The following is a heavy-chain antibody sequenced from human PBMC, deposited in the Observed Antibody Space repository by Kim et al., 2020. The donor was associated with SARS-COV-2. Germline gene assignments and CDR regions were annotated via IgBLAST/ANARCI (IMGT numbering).Heavy chain of an antibody. J-gene: IGHJ5*02. V-gene: IGHV7-4-1*02. CDR3: ACGEVGWFDP. Sequence: PTYAQGFTGRFVFSLDTSVSTAYLQISSLKAEDTAVYYCACGEVGWFDPWGQGTLVTVSS. CDR2: P. D-gene: IGHD2-21*01.